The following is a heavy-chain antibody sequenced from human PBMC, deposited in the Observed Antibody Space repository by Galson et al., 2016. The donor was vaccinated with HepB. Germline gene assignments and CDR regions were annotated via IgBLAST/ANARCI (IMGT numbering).Heavy chain of an antibody. J-gene: IGHJ1*01. V-gene: IGHV3-7*03. CDR2: ISTNGDEQ. CDR1: GFSFSRYW. CDR3: ASNIWG. Sequence: SLRLSCAASGFSFSRYWMSWVRQAPGKGLQYVATISTNGDEQYYVDSVRGRFTISRDNAKNSLSLQMNSLRAEDTAVSFCASNIWGWGQDTLVTVSS. D-gene: IGHD3-16*01.